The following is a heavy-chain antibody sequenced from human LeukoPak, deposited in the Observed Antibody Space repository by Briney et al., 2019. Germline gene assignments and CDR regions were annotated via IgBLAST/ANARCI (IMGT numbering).Heavy chain of an antibody. D-gene: IGHD3-9*01. CDR2: ISGSGGST. V-gene: IGHV3-23*01. J-gene: IGHJ4*02. CDR3: AKGVRYLDWWILDY. CDR1: GFTFSSYA. Sequence: PGGALRLSCAASGFTFSSYAMSWVRQAPGKGLEWVSAISGSGGSTYYADSVKGRFTISRDNPKNTLYLQMNSLRAEDTAVYYCAKGVRYLDWWILDYWGQGTLVTVSS.